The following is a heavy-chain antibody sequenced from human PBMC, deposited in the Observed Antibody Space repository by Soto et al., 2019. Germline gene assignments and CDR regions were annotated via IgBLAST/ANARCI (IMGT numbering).Heavy chain of an antibody. J-gene: IGHJ3*01. CDR3: ARGDIVVVPAAMGYDGAFDV. Sequence: QVQLVESGGGLVKPGGSLRLSCAASGFTFSDYYMSWIRQAPGKGLEWVSYISSSGSTIYYADSVKGRFTISRDSDKNTMYLQMNSLRAEDTAVYYCARGDIVVVPAAMGYDGAFDVWGQGTMVTVSS. CDR1: GFTFSDYY. V-gene: IGHV3-11*01. D-gene: IGHD2-2*01. CDR2: ISSSGSTI.